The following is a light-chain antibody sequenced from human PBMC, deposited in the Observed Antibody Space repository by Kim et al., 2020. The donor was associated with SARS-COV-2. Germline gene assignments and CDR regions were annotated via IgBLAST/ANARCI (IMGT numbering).Light chain of an antibody. V-gene: IGKV1-39*01. J-gene: IGKJ3*01. CDR1: QSIRSH. Sequence: DIQMTQSPSSLSASVGDRVTITCRTSQSIRSHLNWYHQKPGRAPKLLIYAASTLQGGVPSRFSGSGSETDFTLTISSLQPEDFATYFCQQSCITPFTFGPRTKVDIK. CDR3: QQSCITPFT. CDR2: AAS.